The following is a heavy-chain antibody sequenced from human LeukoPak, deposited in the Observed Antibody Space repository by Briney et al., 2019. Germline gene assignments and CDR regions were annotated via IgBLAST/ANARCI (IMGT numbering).Heavy chain of an antibody. V-gene: IGHV4-34*01. J-gene: IGHJ4*02. CDR3: ARVGCSSTSCYSPYFDY. Sequence: SETLSLTCAVYGGSFSGYYWSWIRQPPGNGLEWIGEINHSGSTNYNPSLKSRVTISVDTSKNQFSLKLSSVTAADTAVYYCARVGCSSTSCYSPYFDYWGQGTLVTVSS. CDR1: GGSFSGYY. D-gene: IGHD2-2*01. CDR2: INHSGST.